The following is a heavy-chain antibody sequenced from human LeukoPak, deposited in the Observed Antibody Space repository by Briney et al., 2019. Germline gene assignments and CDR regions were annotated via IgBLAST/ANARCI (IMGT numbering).Heavy chain of an antibody. D-gene: IGHD3-10*01. CDR3: ARTTYPYYYGSGSYYH. CDR1: GYTFTSYG. V-gene: IGHV1-18*01. CDR2: ISAYNGNT. J-gene: IGHJ4*02. Sequence: ASVKVSCKASGYTFTSYGISWVRQAPGQGLEWMGWISAYNGNTNYAQKLQGRVTMTTDTSTSTAYMELRSLRSDDTAVYYCARTTYPYYYGSGSYYHWGQGTLVTVSS.